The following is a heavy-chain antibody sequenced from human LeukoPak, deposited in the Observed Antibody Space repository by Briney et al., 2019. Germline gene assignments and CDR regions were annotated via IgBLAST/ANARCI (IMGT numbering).Heavy chain of an antibody. CDR3: ARGPTTMTVDY. V-gene: IGHV1-46*01. Sequence: GASVKVSCKASGYTFTSFYMHWVRQAPGQGLEWMGIINPSGGSTSYAQKFQGRVTMTRDTSTSTVYMELSSLRSEDTGVYYCARGPTTMTVDYWGQGTLVTVSS. CDR1: GYTFTSFY. CDR2: INPSGGST. J-gene: IGHJ4*02. D-gene: IGHD3-22*01.